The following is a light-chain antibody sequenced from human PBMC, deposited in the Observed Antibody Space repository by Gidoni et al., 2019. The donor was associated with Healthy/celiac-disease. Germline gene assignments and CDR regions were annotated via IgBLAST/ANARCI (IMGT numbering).Light chain of an antibody. Sequence: DIQMTHSPSSLSASVGDRVTNTCRASQGISNSLAWYQQKPGKVPKLLIYAASTWQSGVPSRFSGSGSGTDFTLTISSLQPEDGATYYCQKYNSAPITFXQXTRLEIK. J-gene: IGKJ5*01. V-gene: IGKV1-27*01. CDR2: AAS. CDR3: QKYNSAPIT. CDR1: QGISNS.